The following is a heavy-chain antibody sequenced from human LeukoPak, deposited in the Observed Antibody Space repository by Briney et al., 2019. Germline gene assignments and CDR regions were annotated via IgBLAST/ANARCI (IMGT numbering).Heavy chain of an antibody. CDR2: IYYSGST. J-gene: IGHJ4*02. CDR3: ARGPTKNYFDY. CDR1: GGSFNSYY. Sequence: SETLSLICTVSGGSFNSYYWSWIRQPPGKGLEWIGYIYYSGSTNYNPSLKSRVTISIDMSKNQFSLKLRSVTAADTAVYYCARGPTKNYFDYWGQGTLVTVSS. V-gene: IGHV4-59*01.